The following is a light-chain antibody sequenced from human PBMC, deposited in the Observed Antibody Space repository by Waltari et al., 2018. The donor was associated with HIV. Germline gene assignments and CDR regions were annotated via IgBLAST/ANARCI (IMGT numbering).Light chain of an antibody. J-gene: IGLJ3*02. CDR1: SSNIGSNI. Sequence: QSVLTQPPSASGTPGQRVTISCFGSSSNIGSNIVNWYQQLPGTAPKLLIYSNNQPPAGVPDRFSGSKSVTSASLAISGLQSEDEADYYCAAWDDSLNGWVFGGGTKLTVL. CDR2: SNN. CDR3: AAWDDSLNGWV. V-gene: IGLV1-44*01.